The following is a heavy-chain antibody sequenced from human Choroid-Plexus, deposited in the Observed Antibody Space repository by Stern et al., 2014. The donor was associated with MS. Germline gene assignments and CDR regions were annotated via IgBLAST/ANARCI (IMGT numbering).Heavy chain of an antibody. J-gene: IGHJ5*02. CDR3: AKDRQYLTYFFDH. D-gene: IGHD2/OR15-2a*01. V-gene: IGHV3-30*18. CDR1: GFTFGSCA. Sequence: VQLVESGGGVVKPGRPLRLSCVASGFTFGSCAMHWVRQAPGKGLEWVAGVSYDGSNKYYADSVKGHFTISRDNSQNTLYMQMSSLRPDDTAVYYCAKDRQYLTYFFDHWGQGSLVTVSS. CDR2: VSYDGSNK.